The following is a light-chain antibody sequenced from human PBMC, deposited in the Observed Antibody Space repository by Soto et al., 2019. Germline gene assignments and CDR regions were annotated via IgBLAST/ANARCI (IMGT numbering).Light chain of an antibody. CDR1: SSDVGGYNY. Sequence: QSALTQPASVSGSPGQSITISCTGTSSDVGGYNYVSWYQQHPGKAPKLMIYDVSNRPSGVSNRFSGSKSGNTASLTISGVQAEDEDDDYCSSYTSSSTLGVFGGGTKVTVL. J-gene: IGLJ2*01. CDR3: SSYTSSSTLGV. V-gene: IGLV2-14*01. CDR2: DVS.